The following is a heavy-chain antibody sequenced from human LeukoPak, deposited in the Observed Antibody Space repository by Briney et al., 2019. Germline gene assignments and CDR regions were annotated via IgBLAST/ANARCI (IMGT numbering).Heavy chain of an antibody. V-gene: IGHV3-30*03. CDR3: ARTYCSSTSCWRSSFDYYSDY. D-gene: IGHD2-2*01. CDR2: ISYDGSNK. Sequence: GGSLRLSCAASGFTFSIYGMHWVRQAPGKGLEWVAVISYDGSNKYYADSVKGRFTISRDNSKNTLYLQMNSLRAEDTAVYYCARTYCSSTSCWRSSFDYYSDYWGQGTLVTVSS. CDR1: GFTFSIYG. J-gene: IGHJ4*02.